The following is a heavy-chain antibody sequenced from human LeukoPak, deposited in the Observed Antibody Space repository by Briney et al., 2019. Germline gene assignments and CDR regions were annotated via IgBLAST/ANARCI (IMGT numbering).Heavy chain of an antibody. CDR2: IYTSGST. Sequence: SETLSLTCTVSGGSISSYALSWIRQPAGKGLEWIGRIYTSGSTNYNPSLKSRVTMSVDTTKNQFSLKLSSVTAADTAVYYCARGQEQQLVPVPFYSMDVWGNGTTVTVSS. V-gene: IGHV4-4*07. CDR3: ARGQEQQLVPVPFYSMDV. J-gene: IGHJ6*03. CDR1: GGSISSYA. D-gene: IGHD6-13*01.